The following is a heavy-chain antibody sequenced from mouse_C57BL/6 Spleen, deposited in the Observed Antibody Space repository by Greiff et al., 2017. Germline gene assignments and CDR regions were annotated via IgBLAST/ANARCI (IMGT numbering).Heavy chain of an antibody. V-gene: IGHV1-82*01. D-gene: IGHD1-1*01. Sequence: QVQLKESGPELVKPGASVKISCKASGYAFSSSWMNWVKQRPGKGLEWIGRIYPGDGDTNYNGKFKGKATLTADKSSSTAYMQLSSLTSEDSAVYFCARSYGSSYPAYFDDWGQGTTLTVSS. CDR3: ARSYGSSYPAYFDD. J-gene: IGHJ2*01. CDR2: IYPGDGDT. CDR1: GYAFSSSW.